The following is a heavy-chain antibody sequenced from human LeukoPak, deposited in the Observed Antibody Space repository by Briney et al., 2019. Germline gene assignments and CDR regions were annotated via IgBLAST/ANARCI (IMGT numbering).Heavy chain of an antibody. J-gene: IGHJ5*02. CDR3: ARGAGYCSGGSCPNWFDP. D-gene: IGHD2-15*01. Sequence: SETLFLTCAVYGGSFSGYYWGWIRQPPGKGLEWIGSIYYSGSTYYNPSLKSRVTISVDTSKNQFSLKLSSVTAADTAVYYCARGAGYCSGGSCPNWFDPWGQGTLVTVSS. V-gene: IGHV4-34*01. CDR1: GGSFSGYY. CDR2: IYYSGST.